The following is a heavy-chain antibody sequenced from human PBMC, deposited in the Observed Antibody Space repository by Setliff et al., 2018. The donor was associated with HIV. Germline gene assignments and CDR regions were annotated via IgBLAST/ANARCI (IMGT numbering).Heavy chain of an antibody. CDR2: IDPNSGGT. J-gene: IGHJ3*02. D-gene: IGHD3-22*01. Sequence: GASVKVSCKASGYTFTDYYLHWVRQAPGQGLQWVGRIDPNSGGTILAQTFQGRVTMARDTSISTAYMELSRLRSDDTAVYYCARGFPITMIVVAHDAFDIWGQGTMVTVSS. CDR3: ARGFPITMIVVAHDAFDI. CDR1: GYTFTDYY. V-gene: IGHV1-2*06.